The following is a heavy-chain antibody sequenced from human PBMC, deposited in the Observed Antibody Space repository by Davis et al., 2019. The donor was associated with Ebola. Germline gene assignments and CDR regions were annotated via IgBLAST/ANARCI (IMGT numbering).Heavy chain of an antibody. J-gene: IGHJ6*02. CDR1: GGSFSGYY. CDR3: ARDLAECYYGMDV. CDR2: INHGGST. V-gene: IGHV4-34*01. Sequence: MPSETLSLTCAVYGGSFSGYYWSWIRQPPGKGLEWIGEINHGGSTNYNPSLKSRVTISVDTSKNQFSLKLSSVTAADTAVYYCARDLAECYYGMDVWGQGTTVTVSS.